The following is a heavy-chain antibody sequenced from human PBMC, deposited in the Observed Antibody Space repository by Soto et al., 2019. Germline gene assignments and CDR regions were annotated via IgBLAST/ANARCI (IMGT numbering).Heavy chain of an antibody. CDR1: SGSISCGDCY. Sequence: SETLSLTCPVSSGSISCGDCYWSWLRQPPGKGLEWIGYIFYSGSTHYNASFKSRLSISVDTPRNQFSLKLTSVSAADTAVYYCARGRFGEIHDFWGQGTLVTVSS. CDR3: ARGRFGEIHDF. CDR2: IFYSGST. V-gene: IGHV4-30-4*01. J-gene: IGHJ4*02. D-gene: IGHD3-16*01.